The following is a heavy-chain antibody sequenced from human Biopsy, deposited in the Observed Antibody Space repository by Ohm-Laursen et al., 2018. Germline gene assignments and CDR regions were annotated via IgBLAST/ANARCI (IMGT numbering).Heavy chain of an antibody. D-gene: IGHD4-17*01. CDR1: GGFISSSSYY. V-gene: IGHV4-39*01. Sequence: SETPSLTWSVSGGFISSSSYYWGWIRQPPGKGLEWVGSISYTGSTHDNPSLTSRVTISVDTSKNQFSLKLYSLTAADTAVYYCARHGVYGDLRMDYWGQGTLVTVSS. CDR3: ARHGVYGDLRMDY. CDR2: ISYTGST. J-gene: IGHJ4*02.